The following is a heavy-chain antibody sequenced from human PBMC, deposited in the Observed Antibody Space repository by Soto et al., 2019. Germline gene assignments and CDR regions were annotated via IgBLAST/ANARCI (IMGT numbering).Heavy chain of an antibody. V-gene: IGHV6-1*01. J-gene: IGHJ6*03. Sequence: SQTLSLTCAISGDSVSSNSAAWNWIRQSPSRGLEWLGRTYYRSKWYNDYTVSVKSRITINPDTSNNQFSLQLNSVTPEDTAVYYCARDKARYSRYYYYMDVWGKGTTVTVSS. CDR1: GDSVSSNSAA. CDR2: TYYRSKWYN. CDR3: ARDKARYSRYYYYMDV. D-gene: IGHD6-13*01.